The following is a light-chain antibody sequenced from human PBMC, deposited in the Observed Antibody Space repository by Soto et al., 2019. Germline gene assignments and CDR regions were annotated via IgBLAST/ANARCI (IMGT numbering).Light chain of an antibody. CDR3: QQRSNWPIT. V-gene: IGKV3-11*01. CDR1: QSVSSY. J-gene: IGKJ5*01. CDR2: DAS. Sequence: IVLTQSAATLSVFPGERATLSCRASQSVSSYLAWYQQKPGQAPRLLIHDASNRATAIPARFSGSGSGTDFTLTISSLDPEDFAVYYCQQRSNWPITFGQGTRLEIK.